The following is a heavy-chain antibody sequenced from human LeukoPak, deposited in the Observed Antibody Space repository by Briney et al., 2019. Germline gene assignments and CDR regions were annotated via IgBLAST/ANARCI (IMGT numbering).Heavy chain of an antibody. Sequence: ASVKVSFTASGGTFSAFAISWVRQAPGQGLEWMGGIIPILGTTSHAHKFQGRVTMTADESTSTVYMELSSLTSEDTAVYYCARDRYFDNSGYYFESEYWGQGTLVTVSS. D-gene: IGHD3-22*01. CDR3: ARDRYFDNSGYYFESEY. CDR2: IIPILGTT. CDR1: GGTFSAFA. V-gene: IGHV1-69*01. J-gene: IGHJ4*02.